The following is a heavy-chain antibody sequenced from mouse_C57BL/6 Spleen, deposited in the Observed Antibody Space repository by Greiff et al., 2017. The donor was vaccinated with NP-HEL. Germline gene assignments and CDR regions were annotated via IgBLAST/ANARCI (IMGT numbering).Heavy chain of an antibody. CDR2: ISPDYGTT. CDR1: GYSFTDYN. V-gene: IGHV1-39*01. CDR3: AILRYSLDY. J-gene: IGHJ2*01. D-gene: IGHD1-1*01. Sequence: VQLKESGPELVKPGASVKISCKASGYSFTDYNMNWVKQSNGKSLEWIGVISPDYGTTSYNQKFKGKATLTADQSSSTGYMQHNSLTSEDSAVYYCAILRYSLDYWGQGTTLTVSS.